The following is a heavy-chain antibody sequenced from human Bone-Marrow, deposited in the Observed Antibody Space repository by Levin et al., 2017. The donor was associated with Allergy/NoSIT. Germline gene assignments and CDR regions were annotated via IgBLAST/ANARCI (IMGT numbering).Heavy chain of an antibody. CDR1: AGSISSGSYY. CDR3: AGEKSHGSGSFHAPFDF. J-gene: IGHJ2*01. D-gene: IGHD3-10*01. CDR2: IYTTGST. Sequence: PSETLSLTCTVSAGSISSGSYYWSWIRQPAGKGLEWIGRIYTTGSTKYNPSLKSRVTISQETSKNQFSLNLRSVTAADTAVYFCAGEKSHGSGSFHAPFDFWGRGNLVTVSS. V-gene: IGHV4-61*02.